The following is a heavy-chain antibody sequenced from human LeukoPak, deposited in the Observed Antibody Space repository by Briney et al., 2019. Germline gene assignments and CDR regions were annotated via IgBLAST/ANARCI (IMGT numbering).Heavy chain of an antibody. J-gene: IGHJ4*02. V-gene: IGHV3-30-3*01. CDR1: GFTFSSYA. Sequence: PGGSLRLSCAASGFTFSSYAMHWVRQAPGKGLEWVADISYDGSNKYYADSAKGRFTISRDNSKNTLYLQMNSLRAEDTAVYYCARDSGSGWAPPVSFDYWGQGTLVTVSS. CDR2: ISYDGSNK. CDR3: ARDSGSGWAPPVSFDY. D-gene: IGHD6-19*01.